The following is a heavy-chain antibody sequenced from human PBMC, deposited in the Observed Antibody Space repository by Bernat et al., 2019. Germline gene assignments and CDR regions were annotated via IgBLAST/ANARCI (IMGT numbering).Heavy chain of an antibody. CDR1: GFTFSSYT. D-gene: IGHD1-26*01. J-gene: IGHJ4*02. Sequence: EVQLLESGGGLVQPGGSLRLSCAASGFTFSSYTMSWVRQAPGKGLEWVSSISSSSSYIYYADSVKGRFTISRDNAKNSLYLQMNSLRAEDTAVYYCARSGSYYPADYWGQGTLVTVSS. V-gene: IGHV3-21*01. CDR2: ISSSSSYI. CDR3: ARSGSYYPADY.